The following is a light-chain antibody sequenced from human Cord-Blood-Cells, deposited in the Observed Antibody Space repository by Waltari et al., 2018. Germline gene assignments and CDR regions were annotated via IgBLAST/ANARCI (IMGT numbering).Light chain of an antibody. J-gene: IGKJ5*01. Sequence: DIVMTQSPLSLPVTPGEPAYISCRSSQSLLHSNGYNYLDWYLQKPGQSPQLLISLGSNRASGVPDRFRVSGSGTDFTLKISRVEAEDVGVYYCMQTLQTPFTFGQGTRLEIK. V-gene: IGKV2-28*01. CDR3: MQTLQTPFT. CDR2: LGS. CDR1: QSLLHSNGYNY.